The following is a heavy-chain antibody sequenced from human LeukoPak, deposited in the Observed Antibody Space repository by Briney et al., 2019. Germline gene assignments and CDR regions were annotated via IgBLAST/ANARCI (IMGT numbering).Heavy chain of an antibody. CDR1: GGTVSSCA. J-gene: IGHJ1*01. D-gene: IGHD6-13*01. V-gene: IGHV1-69*06. CDR2: TIPIFGTA. CDR3: ARSPGTGEYFQH. Sequence: ASVKVSCKASGGTVSSCAISWVRQAPGQGLEWMGGTIPIFGTANYAQKFQGRVTITADKSTSTAYMELSSLRSEDTAVYYCARSPGTGEYFQHWGQGTLVTVSS.